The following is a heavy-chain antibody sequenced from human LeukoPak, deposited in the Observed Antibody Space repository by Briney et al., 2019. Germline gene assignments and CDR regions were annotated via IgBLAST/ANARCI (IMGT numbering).Heavy chain of an antibody. CDR1: GGSFSGYY. Sequence: SETLSLTCAVYGGSFSGYYCSWIRQPPGEGLEWIGEINHSGSTNYNPSLKSRVTISVDTSKNQVSLKLSSVTAADTAVYYCARKRGVKYYFDYWGHGTLVTVSS. CDR2: INHSGST. CDR3: ARKRGVKYYFDY. J-gene: IGHJ4*01. V-gene: IGHV4-34*01.